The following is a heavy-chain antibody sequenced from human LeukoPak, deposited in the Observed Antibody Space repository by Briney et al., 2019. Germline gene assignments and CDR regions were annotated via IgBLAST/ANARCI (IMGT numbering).Heavy chain of an antibody. D-gene: IGHD3-22*01. V-gene: IGHV4-4*07. CDR2: IYTSGST. CDR1: GGSISSYY. CDR3: ARDLSGYYYDSSGSHMDV. Sequence: SETLSLTCTVSGGSISSYYWSWVRQPAGKGLEWIGRIYTSGSTNYNPSLKSRGTISVETSKNQLSLKLSSVTAADTAVYYCARDLSGYYYDSSGSHMDVWGKGTTVTVSS. J-gene: IGHJ6*03.